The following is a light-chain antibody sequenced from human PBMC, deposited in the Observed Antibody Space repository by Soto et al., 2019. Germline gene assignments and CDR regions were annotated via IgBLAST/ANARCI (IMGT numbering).Light chain of an antibody. CDR1: QTISSW. CDR3: HQYDNYPGT. V-gene: IGKV1-5*03. J-gene: IGKJ1*01. CDR2: KAS. Sequence: DIQMTQSPSTLSGSVGDRVTITCRASQTISSWLAWYQQKPGKAPKFLIYKASILQSGVPSRFSGSGSGTEFTLTISSLQPDDFATYYCHQYDNYPGTFGQGTKVDIK.